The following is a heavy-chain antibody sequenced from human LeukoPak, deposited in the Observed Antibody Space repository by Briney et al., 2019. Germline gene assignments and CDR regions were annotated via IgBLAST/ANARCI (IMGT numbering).Heavy chain of an antibody. CDR2: ITDST. J-gene: IGHJ4*02. CDR3: ARRDGYDFDY. Sequence: GGSLRLSCAASGLTSSSYAMTWVRQAPGKGLEWVSAITDSTYFADSVKGRFTISRDSSKNTVYLQMNSLSAEDTAVYYCARRDGYDFDYWGQGTLVTVSS. V-gene: IGHV3-23*01. CDR1: GLTSSSYA. D-gene: IGHD5-24*01.